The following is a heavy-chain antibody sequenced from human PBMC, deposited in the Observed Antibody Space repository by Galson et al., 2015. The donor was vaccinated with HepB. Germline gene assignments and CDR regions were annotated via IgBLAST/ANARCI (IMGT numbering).Heavy chain of an antibody. CDR3: AASPYYYDSSGAPDF. CDR2: IVVGSGNT. CDR1: GFTFTSSA. V-gene: IGHV1-58*02. D-gene: IGHD3-22*01. Sequence: SVKVSCKASGFTFTSSAMQWVRQARGQRLEWIGWIVVGSGNTNYAQKFQERVTITRDMSTSTAYMELSSLRSEDTAVYYCAASPYYYDSSGAPDFWGQGTLVTVSS. J-gene: IGHJ4*02.